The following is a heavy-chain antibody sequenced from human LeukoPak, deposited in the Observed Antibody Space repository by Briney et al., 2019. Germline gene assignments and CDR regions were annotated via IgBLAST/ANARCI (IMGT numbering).Heavy chain of an antibody. Sequence: SETLSLTCAVYGGSFRGYYWSWIRQPPGKGLEWIGEINHSGSTNYNPSLKSRVTISVDTSKNQFSLKLSSVTAADTAVYYCARGGYYYDSSGYPWYFDLWGRGTLVTVSS. V-gene: IGHV4-34*01. J-gene: IGHJ2*01. CDR3: ARGGYYYDSSGYPWYFDL. CDR1: GGSFRGYY. CDR2: INHSGST. D-gene: IGHD3-22*01.